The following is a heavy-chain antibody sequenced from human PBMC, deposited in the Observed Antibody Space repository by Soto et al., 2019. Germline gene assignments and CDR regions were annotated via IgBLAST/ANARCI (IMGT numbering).Heavy chain of an antibody. V-gene: IGHV3-33*01. D-gene: IGHD6-19*01. CDR3: ARDLMSSGLDP. Sequence: QVQLVESGGGVVQPGRSLRLSCAASGFTFSSYGMHWVRQAPGKGLEWVAVIWYDGTDKTYADSVKGRFTISRDNSKNPLYLQLNSLAAEDKAFYYCARDLMSSGLDPWGQGSLVTVSS. CDR2: IWYDGTDK. J-gene: IGHJ5*02. CDR1: GFTFSSYG.